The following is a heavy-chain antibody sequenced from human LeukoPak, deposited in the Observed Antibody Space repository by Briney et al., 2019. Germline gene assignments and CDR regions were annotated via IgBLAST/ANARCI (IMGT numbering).Heavy chain of an antibody. CDR1: GTSVSNYIFY. CDR2: IYHTGDT. V-gene: IGHV4-31*03. Sequence: SETLSLTCSVSGTSVSNYIFYWNWIRQQPGKGLEWIGYIYHTGDTFYNPSLKSRVTISLDTSQNQFSLKMTSVTGADTAMYYCARPGDLVHYGMDVWGQGTTVTVSS. CDR3: ARPGDLVHYGMDV. J-gene: IGHJ6*02. D-gene: IGHD6-13*01.